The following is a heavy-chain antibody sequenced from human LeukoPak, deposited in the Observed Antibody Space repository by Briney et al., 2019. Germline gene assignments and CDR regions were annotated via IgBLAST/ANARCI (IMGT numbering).Heavy chain of an antibody. D-gene: IGHD3-10*01. CDR1: GYTLTELS. Sequence: ASVKVSCKVSGYTLTELSMHWVRQAPGKGLEWMGGFDPEDGETIYAQKFQGGVTMTEDTSTDTAYMELSSLRSEDTAVYYCATGGVLLPVRGAYGYWGQGTLVTVSS. CDR2: FDPEDGET. V-gene: IGHV1-24*01. CDR3: ATGGVLLPVRGAYGY. J-gene: IGHJ4*02.